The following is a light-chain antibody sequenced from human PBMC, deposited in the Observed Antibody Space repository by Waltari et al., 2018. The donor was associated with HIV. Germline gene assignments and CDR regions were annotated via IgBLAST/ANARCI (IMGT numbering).Light chain of an antibody. J-gene: IGLJ2*01. CDR2: DVT. V-gene: IGLV2-8*01. CDR1: GNDVGGYNS. CDR3: SSYAGSAVV. Sequence: QSALTPPPSASGSPGPSVTIPCPGTGNDVGGYNSVSWYQLHPGKAPKLLIYDVTKRPSGVPDRFSGSKSGNTASLTVSGLQGDDEADYYCSSYAGSAVVFGGGTKLTVL.